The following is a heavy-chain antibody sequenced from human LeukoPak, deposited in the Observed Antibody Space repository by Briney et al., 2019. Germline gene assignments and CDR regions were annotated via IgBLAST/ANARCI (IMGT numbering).Heavy chain of an antibody. J-gene: IGHJ4*02. V-gene: IGHV3-23*01. CDR2: ITGSGDKT. Sequence: PGGSLRLSCAASGFTFSSYVMSWVRQAPGKGLEWVSAITGSGDKTYYADSVKGRFTISRDNSENTLYLQMNSQRAEETAVYYCAKRGPAGAGKSPDYFDYWGQGTLVTVSS. CDR3: AKRGPAGAGKSPDYFDY. CDR1: GFTFSSYV. D-gene: IGHD6-19*01.